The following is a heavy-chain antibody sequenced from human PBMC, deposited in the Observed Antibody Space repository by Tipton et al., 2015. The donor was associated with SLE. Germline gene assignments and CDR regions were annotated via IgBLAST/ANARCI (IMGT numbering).Heavy chain of an antibody. Sequence: TLSLTCAVYGGSLSGYYWSWIRQPPGKGLEWIGEINHSGSTNYNPSLKSRVTISVDTSKNQFSLKLRSVTAADTAVYYCASGILTGNAAFDVWGQGTMVSVSP. V-gene: IGHV4-34*01. CDR2: INHSGST. J-gene: IGHJ3*01. D-gene: IGHD3-9*01. CDR3: ASGILTGNAAFDV. CDR1: GGSLSGYY.